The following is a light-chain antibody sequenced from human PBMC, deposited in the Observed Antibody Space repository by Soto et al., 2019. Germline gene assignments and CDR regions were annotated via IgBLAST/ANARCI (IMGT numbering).Light chain of an antibody. J-gene: IGKJ2*01. CDR2: AAS. CDR3: QQTFSRPYT. Sequence: DIEMTQSPSTLSASVGDRVTLTCRASQSITSWVAWYQQKPGKVPELLIYAASILQPGVPSRFRGSGSGTDFTLTVSSLQPEDFATYHCQQTFSRPYTFGQGTKLEIE. V-gene: IGKV1-39*01. CDR1: QSITSW.